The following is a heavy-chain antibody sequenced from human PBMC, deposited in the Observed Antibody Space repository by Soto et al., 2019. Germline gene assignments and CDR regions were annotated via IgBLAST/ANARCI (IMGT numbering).Heavy chain of an antibody. J-gene: IGHJ5*02. V-gene: IGHV3-33*01. Sequence: QVQLVESGGGVVQPGRSLRLSCAASGFTFSSYGMHWVRQAPGKGLEWVAVIWYDGSNKYYADSVKGRFTIPRDNSKNTLYLQMNSLRAEDTAVYYCARDLVTGYNWFDPWGQGTLVTVSS. D-gene: IGHD4-4*01. CDR3: ARDLVTGYNWFDP. CDR2: IWYDGSNK. CDR1: GFTFSSYG.